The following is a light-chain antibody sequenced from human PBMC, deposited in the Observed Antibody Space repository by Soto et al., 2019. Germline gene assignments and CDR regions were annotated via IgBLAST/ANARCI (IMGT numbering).Light chain of an antibody. CDR1: QNIRAL. J-gene: IGKJ1*01. Sequence: DIQMTQSPSTLSASVGDRVSITCRASQNIRALLAWYQQKPGKAPKLMIYDASNLEGGVPSRFSGSGSGTEFALTLSIRRPEDFAIYYCQQYNDHSPPWTFGLGTKVEFK. CDR3: QQYNDHSPPWT. V-gene: IGKV1-5*01. CDR2: DAS.